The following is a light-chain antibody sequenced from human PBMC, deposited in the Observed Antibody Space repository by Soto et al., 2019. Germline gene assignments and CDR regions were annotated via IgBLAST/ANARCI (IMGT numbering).Light chain of an antibody. CDR1: SSDVGGYNY. V-gene: IGLV2-14*01. CDR3: SSYTSSSSGD. J-gene: IGLJ1*01. CDR2: DVS. Sequence: QSALTQPASVSGSPGQSITISCTGTSSDVGGYNYVSWYQQHPGKATKLMIYDVSNRPSGVSNRFSGSKSGNTASLTISGLQSEDEADYYCSSYTSSSSGDFGTGTKVTVL.